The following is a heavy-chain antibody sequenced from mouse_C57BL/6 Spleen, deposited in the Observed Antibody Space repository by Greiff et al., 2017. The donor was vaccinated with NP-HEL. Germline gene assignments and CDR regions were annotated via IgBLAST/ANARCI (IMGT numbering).Heavy chain of an antibody. CDR3: TRGGGWPHWYFDV. Sequence: QVQLQQSGAELVRPGASVTLSCKASGYTFTDYEMHWVKQTPVHGLEWIGAIDPETGGTAYNQKFKGKAILTADKSSSTAYMELRSLTSEDSAVYYCTRGGGWPHWYFDVWGTGTTVTVSS. CDR2: IDPETGGT. CDR1: GYTFTDYE. J-gene: IGHJ1*03. D-gene: IGHD2-3*01. V-gene: IGHV1-15*01.